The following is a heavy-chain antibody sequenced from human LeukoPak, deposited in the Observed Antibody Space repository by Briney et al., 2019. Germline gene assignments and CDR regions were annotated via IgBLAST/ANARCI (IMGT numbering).Heavy chain of an antibody. D-gene: IGHD3-10*01. CDR3: AGRPKDYKRAMVREHTPCVA. CDR1: GFTVSSNY. V-gene: IGHV4-34*08. CDR2: NSGST. J-gene: IGHJ4*02. Sequence: GSLRLSCAASGFTVSSNYMSWVRQPPGKGLEWIGNNSGSTYSNPSLKSRVTISVDTSKNQFSLKLSSVTAADTAVYYCAGRPKDYKRAMVREHTPCVAWGQGTLVTVSS.